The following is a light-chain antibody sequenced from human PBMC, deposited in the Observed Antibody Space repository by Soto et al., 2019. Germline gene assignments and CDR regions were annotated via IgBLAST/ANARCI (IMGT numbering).Light chain of an antibody. Sequence: ALQMTKSPSSLSASTGDRVTITCRASQGISSYLAWYQQKPGKAPKLLIYAASTLQSGVPSRFSGSGSGTDFPLTSCCFHSEDLAKHYLRSHYSYLRTCGQGIKVHIK. CDR2: AAS. CDR1: QGISSY. CDR3: RSHYSYLRT. V-gene: IGKV1-8*01. J-gene: IGKJ1*01.